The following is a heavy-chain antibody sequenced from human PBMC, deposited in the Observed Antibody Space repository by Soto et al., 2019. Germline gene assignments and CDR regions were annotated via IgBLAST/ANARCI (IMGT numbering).Heavy chain of an antibody. J-gene: IGHJ4*02. D-gene: IGHD3-10*01. CDR1: GFTFSSYA. V-gene: IGHV3-23*01. CDR3: AKGPAIGSGYYFDY. CDR2: ISGSVGST. Sequence: PEGSLILSCAASGFTFSSYAMSWVRHAPGKGLEWVSAISGSVGSTYYADSVKGRFTISRDNSKNTLYLQMNSLRAEDTAVYYCAKGPAIGSGYYFDYWGQGTLVTVSS.